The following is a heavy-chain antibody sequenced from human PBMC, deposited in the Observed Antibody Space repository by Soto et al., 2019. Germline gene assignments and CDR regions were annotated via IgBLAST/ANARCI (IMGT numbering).Heavy chain of an antibody. CDR2: ISDSGNII. CDR1: GFTFSSYA. Sequence: GGSLRLSCAASGFTFSSYAMTWIRQAPGRGLEWVAYISDSGNIIYYADSVQGRFTVSRDNAKNSLYLQMNSLSAEDTAVYYCARRTRGAGWFDPWGQGTLVTVSS. CDR3: ARRTRGAGWFDP. V-gene: IGHV3-11*01. J-gene: IGHJ5*02. D-gene: IGHD6-19*01.